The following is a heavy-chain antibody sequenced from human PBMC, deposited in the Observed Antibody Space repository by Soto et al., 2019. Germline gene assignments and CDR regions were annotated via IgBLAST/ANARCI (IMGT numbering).Heavy chain of an antibody. V-gene: IGHV1-69*01. CDR1: GGTFSSYA. CDR2: IIPIFGTA. CDR3: ARTLEYSSSSVHYYYYGMDV. Sequence: QVQLVQSGAEVKKPGSSVKVSCKASGGTFSSYAISWVRQAPGRGLEWMGGIIPIFGTANYAQKFQGRVTITADESTSTAYMELSSLRSEDTAVYYCARTLEYSSSSVHYYYYGMDVWGQGTTVTVSS. J-gene: IGHJ6*02. D-gene: IGHD6-6*01.